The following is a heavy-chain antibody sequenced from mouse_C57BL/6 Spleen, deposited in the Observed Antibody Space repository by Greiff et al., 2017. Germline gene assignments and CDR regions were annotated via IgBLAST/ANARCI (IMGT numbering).Heavy chain of an antibody. D-gene: IGHD1-1*01. CDR3: ERKGVITTVVAHFDY. CDR2: IYPRSGNT. CDR1: GYTFTSYG. Sequence: VQLQQSGAELARPGASVKLSCKASGYTFTSYGISWVKQRTGQGLEWIGEIYPRSGNTYYNEKFKGKATLTADKSSSTAYMELRSLTSVDSAVYFCERKGVITTVVAHFDYWGQGTTLTVSS. J-gene: IGHJ2*01. V-gene: IGHV1-81*01.